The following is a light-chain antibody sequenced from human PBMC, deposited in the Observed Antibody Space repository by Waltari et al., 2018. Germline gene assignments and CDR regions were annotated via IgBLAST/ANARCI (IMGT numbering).Light chain of an antibody. CDR2: DAS. CDR1: QSISRP. CDR3: QHYVRLPAT. J-gene: IGKJ1*01. Sequence: EIILTQSPGTLSLSPVERATLSCRASQSISRPLAWYQQKPGQAPRLLIYDASTRATGIPDRFSGSGSGTDFSLTISRLEPEDSAVYYCQHYVRLPATFGQGTKVEIK. V-gene: IGKV3-20*01.